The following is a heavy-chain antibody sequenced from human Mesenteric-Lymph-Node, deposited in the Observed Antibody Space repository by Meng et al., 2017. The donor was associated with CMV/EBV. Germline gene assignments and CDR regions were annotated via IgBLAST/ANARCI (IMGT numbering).Heavy chain of an antibody. CDR3: ARYRHYGMDV. Sequence: GGSRLSCAASGFSVSSNDMSWVRQAPGKGLEWVSVIYSGGTTYYADSVKGRITISRDNSKNTLNLQMNSLRAEDTAVYYCARYRHYGMDVWGQGTTVTVSS. D-gene: IGHD1-26*01. CDR2: IYSGGTT. J-gene: IGHJ6*02. V-gene: IGHV3-53*01. CDR1: GFSVSSND.